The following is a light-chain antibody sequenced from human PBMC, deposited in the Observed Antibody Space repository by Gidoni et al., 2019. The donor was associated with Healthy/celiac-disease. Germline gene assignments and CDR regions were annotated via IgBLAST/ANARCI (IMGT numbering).Light chain of an antibody. CDR2: AAS. CDR3: QQANSFPLT. Sequence: DNQMIQSPSAVYASVGDKVTITCRASPGISSWLAWYQQKPGKAPKLLIYAASSLQSGVPSRFSGSGSGTDFTLTISSLQPEDFATYYCQQANSFPLTFGRGTKVEIK. CDR1: PGISSW. J-gene: IGKJ4*01. V-gene: IGKV1D-12*01.